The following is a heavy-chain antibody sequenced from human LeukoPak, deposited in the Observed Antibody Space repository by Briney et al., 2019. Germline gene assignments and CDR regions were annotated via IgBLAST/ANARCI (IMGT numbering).Heavy chain of an antibody. D-gene: IGHD3-3*01. CDR3: ARDRWRSYDFWSGPIDY. CDR2: INHSGST. CDR1: GGSFSGYY. V-gene: IGHV4-34*01. Sequence: KSSETLSLTCAVYGGSFSGYYWSWIRQPPGKGLEWIGEINHSGSTNYNPSLKSRVTISVDTSKNQFSLKLSSVTAADTAVYYCARDRWRSYDFWSGPIDYWGQGTLVTVSS. J-gene: IGHJ4*02.